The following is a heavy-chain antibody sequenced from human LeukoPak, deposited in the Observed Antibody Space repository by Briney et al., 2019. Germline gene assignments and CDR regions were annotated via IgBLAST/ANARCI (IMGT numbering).Heavy chain of an antibody. CDR1: GFTVSSNY. V-gene: IGHV3-53*01. CDR2: IYSGGDT. Sequence: PGGSLRLSCAASGFTVSSNYKSWVRQAPGKGLEWVSVIYSGGDTYYADSVKGRFTISRDNSKNTLYLQMNTLRAEDTAVYYCARASGYSGYDPFDYWGQGTLVTVSS. D-gene: IGHD5-12*01. CDR3: ARASGYSGYDPFDY. J-gene: IGHJ4*02.